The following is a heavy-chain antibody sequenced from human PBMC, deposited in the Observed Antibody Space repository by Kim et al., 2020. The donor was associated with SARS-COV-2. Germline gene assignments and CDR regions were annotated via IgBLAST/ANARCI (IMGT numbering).Heavy chain of an antibody. D-gene: IGHD3-22*01. Sequence: GGSLRLACDASGFALNAFGMAWVRQAPGKGLEWVSALSHSPYKTYYRDSVEGRFTISGDSSKNTLYLQMDNLGADDTALYFCAERSDINRGYFDLWGKGSLVIVSS. CDR3: AERSDINRGYFDL. J-gene: IGHJ5*02. CDR2: LSHSPYKT. V-gene: IGHV3-23*05. CDR1: GFALNAFG.